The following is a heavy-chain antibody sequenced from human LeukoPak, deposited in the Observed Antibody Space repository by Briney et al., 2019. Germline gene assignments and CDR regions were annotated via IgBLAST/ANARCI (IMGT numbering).Heavy chain of an antibody. Sequence: GGSLRLSCAASGFTFSSYAMHWVRQAPSKGLEWVAVISYDGSNKYYADSVKGRFTISRDNSKNTLYLQMNSLRAEDTAVYYCARDWYDSSGYGDYWGQGTLVTVSS. CDR3: ARDWYDSSGYGDY. CDR1: GFTFSSYA. CDR2: ISYDGSNK. J-gene: IGHJ4*02. V-gene: IGHV3-30*04. D-gene: IGHD3-22*01.